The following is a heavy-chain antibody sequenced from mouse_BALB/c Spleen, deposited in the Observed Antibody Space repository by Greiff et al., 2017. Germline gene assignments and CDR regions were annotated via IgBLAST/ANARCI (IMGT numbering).Heavy chain of an antibody. V-gene: IGHV5-6-5*01. J-gene: IGHJ2*01. CDR2: ISSGGST. D-gene: IGHD2-3*01. CDR1: GFTFSSYA. Sequence: EVQLVESGGGLVKPGGSLKLSCAASGFTFSSYAMSWVRQTPEKRLEWVASISSGGSTYYPDSVKGRFTISRDNARNILYLQMSSLRSEDTAMYYCARGFDGYYSYWGQGTTLTVSS. CDR3: ARGFDGYYSY.